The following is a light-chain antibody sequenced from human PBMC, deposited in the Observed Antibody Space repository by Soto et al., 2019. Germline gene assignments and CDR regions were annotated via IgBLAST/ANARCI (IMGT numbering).Light chain of an antibody. V-gene: IGKV4-1*01. J-gene: IGKJ1*01. Sequence: DIVMTQSPDSLAVSLGERATINCKSSQNILFSSTNENYLAWYQQKPGHPPRLLIYWASTRESGVPERFSGSGSVTYFTLTISSLQAEDVAVYYCQQYYATPRTFCQGTRVEIK. CDR1: QNILFSSTNENY. CDR2: WAS. CDR3: QQYYATPRT.